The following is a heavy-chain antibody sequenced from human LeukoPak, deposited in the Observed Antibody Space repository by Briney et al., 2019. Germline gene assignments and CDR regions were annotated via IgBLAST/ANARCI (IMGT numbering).Heavy chain of an antibody. D-gene: IGHD3-10*01. V-gene: IGHV4-30-4*08. CDR1: GGSISSGDYY. Sequence: PSEXLSLTCTVSGGSISSGDYYWSWIRQPPGKGLEWIGYIYYSGSTYYNPSLKSRVTISVDTSKNQFSLKLSSVTAADTAVYYCARSMVRGVNWGYYYYMDVWGKGTTVTVSS. CDR2: IYYSGST. CDR3: ARSMVRGVNWGYYYYMDV. J-gene: IGHJ6*03.